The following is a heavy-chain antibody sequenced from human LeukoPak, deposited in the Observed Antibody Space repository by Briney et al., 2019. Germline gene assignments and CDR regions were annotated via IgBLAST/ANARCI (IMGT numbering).Heavy chain of an antibody. D-gene: IGHD3-22*01. Sequence: ASVKVSCKASGYTFTGYYMHWVRQAPGQGLGWMGWINPNSGGTNYAQKFQGRVTMTRDTSMSTAYMELSRLRSDDTAVYYCARDTYDIGASDYWGQGTLVTVSS. CDR3: ARDTYDIGASDY. CDR2: INPNSGGT. V-gene: IGHV1-2*02. J-gene: IGHJ4*02. CDR1: GYTFTGYY.